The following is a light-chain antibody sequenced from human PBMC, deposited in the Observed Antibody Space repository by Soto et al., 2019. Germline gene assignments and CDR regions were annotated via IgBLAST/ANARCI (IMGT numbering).Light chain of an antibody. CDR2: SNN. CDR3: AAWDDNLNAYV. Sequence: QSVLTQPPSASGTPGQRVTISCSGGSSNIGTNSVNWYQQLPGTAPKLLIYSNNQRPSGVPDRFSGSKSGTSASLAISGLQSEDEADYYCAAWDDNLNAYVLGTGT. CDR1: SSNIGTNS. J-gene: IGLJ1*01. V-gene: IGLV1-44*01.